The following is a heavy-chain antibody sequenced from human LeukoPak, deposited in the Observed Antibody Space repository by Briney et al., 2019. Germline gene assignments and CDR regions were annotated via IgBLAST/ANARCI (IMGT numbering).Heavy chain of an antibody. Sequence: TPSASLSLTCTVAGGSISSSSYYSGRIHQPPGKGLEWFGSIDYSGSTYSNPSLKRRVTISVDTSKNQFSLKLSSVTAADTAVYYCARIRWAVVRITILRRAPRIDYWGQGTLVTVSS. CDR3: ARIRWAVVRITILRRAPRIDY. CDR1: GGSISSSSYY. J-gene: IGHJ4*02. V-gene: IGHV4-39*07. D-gene: IGHD3-9*01. CDR2: IDYSGST.